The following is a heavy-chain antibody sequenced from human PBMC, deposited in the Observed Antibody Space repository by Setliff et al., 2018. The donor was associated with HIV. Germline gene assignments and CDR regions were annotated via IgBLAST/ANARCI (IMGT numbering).Heavy chain of an antibody. CDR3: ARDRFAFDI. J-gene: IGHJ3*02. CDR2: INPNSGGT. V-gene: IGHV1-2*02. Sequence: ASVKVSCKASGYSFTGYYMHWARQAPGQGLEWMGWINPNSGGTNYAQKFQGRVTMTRDTSINTVYMELSSLRSEDTAVYYCARDRFAFDIWGQGTMVTVSS. CDR1: GYSFTGYY.